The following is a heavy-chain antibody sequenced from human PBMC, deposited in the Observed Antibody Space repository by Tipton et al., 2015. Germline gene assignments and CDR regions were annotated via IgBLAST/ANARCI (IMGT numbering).Heavy chain of an antibody. CDR3: ARGDVKVGATFDS. CDR1: GYTFTGYY. J-gene: IGHJ4*02. D-gene: IGHD1-26*01. CDR2: INLKSGNT. V-gene: IGHV1-2*02. Sequence: QSGPEVKKPGASVKVSCKASGYTFTGYYMHWVRQAPGQGPEWMGWINLKSGNTKYAQKFQDRVTMTRDTSITTAYMELRTLRSDDTAVYYCARGDVKVGATFDSWGQGSLVIVSS.